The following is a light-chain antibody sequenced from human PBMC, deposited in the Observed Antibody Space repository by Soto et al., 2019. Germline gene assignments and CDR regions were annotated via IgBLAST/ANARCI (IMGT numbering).Light chain of an antibody. CDR1: SSDIGAYNY. CDR3: CSSGGSPTYV. V-gene: IGLV2-14*01. CDR2: EVN. J-gene: IGLJ1*01. Sequence: QSVLTQPASVSGSPGQSITISCTGTSSDIGAYNYVSWYQQYPGRAPKLMIYEVNNRPSGVSNRFSGSKSGNTASLTISGLKVEDEADYYCCSSGGSPTYVFGTGPKVTVL.